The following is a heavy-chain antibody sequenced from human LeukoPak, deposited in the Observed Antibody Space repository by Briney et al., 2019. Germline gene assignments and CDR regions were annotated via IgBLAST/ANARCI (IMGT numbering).Heavy chain of an antibody. J-gene: IGHJ3*02. CDR1: GYSISSGYY. CDR2: IYYSGST. Sequence: PSETLSLTCTVSGYSISSGYYWGWIRQPPGKGLEWIGSIYYSGSTYYNPSLKSRVTISVDTSKNQFSLKLSSVTAADTAVYYCARTLRIDAFDIWGQGTMVTVSS. D-gene: IGHD4-17*01. V-gene: IGHV4-38-2*02. CDR3: ARTLRIDAFDI.